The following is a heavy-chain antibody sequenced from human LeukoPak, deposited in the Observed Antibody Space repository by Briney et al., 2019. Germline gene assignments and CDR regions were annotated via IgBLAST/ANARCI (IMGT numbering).Heavy chain of an antibody. D-gene: IGHD2-15*01. Sequence: TGGSLRLSCAASGFTFSSYEMNWVRQAPGKGLEWVSYISSSGSTIYYADSVKGRFTISRDNAKNSLYLQMNSLRAEDTAVYYCARDEGFCSGGRCHIPGFDYWGQGTLVTVSS. V-gene: IGHV3-48*03. CDR2: ISSSGSTI. CDR3: ARDEGFCSGGRCHIPGFDY. J-gene: IGHJ4*02. CDR1: GFTFSSYE.